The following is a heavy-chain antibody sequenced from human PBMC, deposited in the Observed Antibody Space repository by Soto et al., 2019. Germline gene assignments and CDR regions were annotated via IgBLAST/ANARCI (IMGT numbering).Heavy chain of an antibody. Sequence: QVQLVASGGGVVQPGRSLRLSCAASGFSLSGHGLHWVRQAPGGGLKWVAVVTYDGTERHYADSVKGRFTITRDTSKNTFYLQMNSLRAEDTAMYYCAREKDSGYYRTVDYWGQGTLVIVSS. CDR2: VTYDGTER. CDR3: AREKDSGYYRTVDY. CDR1: GFSLSGHG. D-gene: IGHD3-10*01. J-gene: IGHJ4*02. V-gene: IGHV3-30*03.